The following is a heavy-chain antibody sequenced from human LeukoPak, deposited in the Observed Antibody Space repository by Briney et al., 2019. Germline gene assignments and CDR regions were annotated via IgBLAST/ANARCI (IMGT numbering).Heavy chain of an antibody. J-gene: IGHJ4*02. CDR2: IKQDGSEK. CDR1: GFTFSSYW. CDR3: ARDSNDFWSGYLRGFFDY. Sequence: PGGSLRLSCAASGFTFSSYWMSWVRQAPGKGLEWVANIKQDGSEKYYVDSVKGRLTISRDNAKNSLYLQMNSLRAEDTAVYYCARDSNDFWSGYLRGFFDYWGQGTLVTVSS. V-gene: IGHV3-7*01. D-gene: IGHD3-3*01.